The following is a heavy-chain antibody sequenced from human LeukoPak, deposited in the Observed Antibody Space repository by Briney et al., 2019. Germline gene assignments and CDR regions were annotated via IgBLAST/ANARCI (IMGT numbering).Heavy chain of an antibody. D-gene: IGHD3-10*01. CDR3: AKDRGSGSYLFLDS. CDR1: GFTFDDYA. J-gene: IGHJ4*02. CDR2: ISWNSGSI. Sequence: GGSLRLSCAASGFTFDDYAMHWVRQAPGKGLEWVSGISWNSGSIGYADSVKGRFTISRDNAKNSLYLQMNSLRAEDTALYYCAKDRGSGSYLFLDSWGQGTPVTVSS. V-gene: IGHV3-9*01.